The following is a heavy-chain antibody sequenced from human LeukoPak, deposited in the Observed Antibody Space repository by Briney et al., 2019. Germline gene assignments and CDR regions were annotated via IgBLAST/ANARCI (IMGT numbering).Heavy chain of an antibody. J-gene: IGHJ4*02. V-gene: IGHV3-7*03. CDR1: GFTLSSRW. CDR3: AKGGKWDVTPFDY. Sequence: GGSPRLSCVVSGFTLSSRWMMWVRQAPGEGLEWMTKINRDGSEKNYVDSVKGRFTITRDNAENSLYLQMNSLEVEDTAVYYCAKGGKWDVTPFDYWGQGTLVTVSS. D-gene: IGHD1-26*01. CDR2: INRDGSEK.